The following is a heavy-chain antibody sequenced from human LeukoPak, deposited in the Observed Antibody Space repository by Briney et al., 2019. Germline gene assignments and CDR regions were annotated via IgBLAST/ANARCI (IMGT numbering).Heavy chain of an antibody. J-gene: IGHJ4*02. Sequence: SETLSLTCAVYGGSFSGYYWSWIRQPPGKGLEWIGEINHSGSTNYNPSLKSRVIISVDTSKNQFSLKLSSVTAADTAVYYCARGPGGKYYYDSSGSRPDLDYWGQGTLVTVSS. CDR2: INHSGST. D-gene: IGHD3-22*01. CDR1: GGSFSGYY. V-gene: IGHV4-34*01. CDR3: ARGPGGKYYYDSSGSRPDLDY.